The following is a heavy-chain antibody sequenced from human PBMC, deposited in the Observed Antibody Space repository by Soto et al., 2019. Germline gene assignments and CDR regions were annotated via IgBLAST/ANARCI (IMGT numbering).Heavy chain of an antibody. CDR2: IYSGGST. Sequence: PGGSLRLSCVASGFIVSSNHMSWVRQAPGKGLEWVSVIYSGGSTFYADSVKGRFTIARDNSKNTLYLQMNSLRAEDTAVFYCAKERSSGWSFDYWGQGTLVTVSS. V-gene: IGHV3-66*01. CDR1: GFIVSSNH. J-gene: IGHJ4*02. D-gene: IGHD6-19*01. CDR3: AKERSSGWSFDY.